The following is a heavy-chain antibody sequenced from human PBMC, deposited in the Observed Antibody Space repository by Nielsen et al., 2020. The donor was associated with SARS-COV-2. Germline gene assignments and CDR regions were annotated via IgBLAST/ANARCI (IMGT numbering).Heavy chain of an antibody. CDR1: GFTFSSYA. D-gene: IGHD4-23*01. V-gene: IGHV3-7*03. CDR2: IKQDGSEK. CDR3: ARDGYKSAGYGGNSPDSFDY. Sequence: GESLKISCAASGFTFSSYAMSWVRQAPGKGLEWVANIKQDGSEKYYVDSVKGRFTISRDNAKNSLYLQMNSLRAEDTAVYYCARDGYKSAGYGGNSPDSFDYWGQGTLVTVSS. J-gene: IGHJ4*02.